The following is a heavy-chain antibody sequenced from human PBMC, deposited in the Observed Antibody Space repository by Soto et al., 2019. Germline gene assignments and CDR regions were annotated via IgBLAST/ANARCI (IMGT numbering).Heavy chain of an antibody. CDR3: ARDMYSSDYFVKWFEP. Sequence: QVRLVESGGGVVRPGRSLRLSCTASGFSFSSYAMYWFGQPPGKGLEWVAVISHDGINKHYADSVKGRVTVSRDNSNHSLDLQLNSLRGEDTAMYYCARDMYSSDYFVKWFEPWGQGTLVTVSS. D-gene: IGHD6-19*01. V-gene: IGHV3-30-3*01. CDR1: GFSFSSYA. CDR2: ISHDGINK. J-gene: IGHJ5*02.